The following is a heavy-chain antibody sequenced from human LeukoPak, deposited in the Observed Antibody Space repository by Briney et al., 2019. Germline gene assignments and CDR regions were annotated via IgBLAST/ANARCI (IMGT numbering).Heavy chain of an antibody. CDR2: VFPIHGVG. J-gene: IGHJ5*02. CDR1: GGTFSSYA. Sequence: ASVNVSCKASGGTFSSYALSWVRQAPGQGLEWMGKVFPIHGVGNYAQKFQGRLTITADKSTSTAYMELNSLRSDDTAVYYCARVGGGYSGFESMLYNWFDPWGQGTLVTVSS. D-gene: IGHD5-12*01. V-gene: IGHV1-69*04. CDR3: ARVGGGYSGFESMLYNWFDP.